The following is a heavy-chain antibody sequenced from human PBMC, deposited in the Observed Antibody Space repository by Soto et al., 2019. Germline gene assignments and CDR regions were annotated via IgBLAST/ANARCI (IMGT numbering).Heavy chain of an antibody. D-gene: IGHD3-3*01. Sequence: GGSLRLSCAASGFTFSDYAMHWVRQAPGKGLEWVAVVSHDGRNTHYADSVKGRFTISRDSSKNTVSLEMTSLRAEDTAVYYCARALDFWSAYFDYWGQGSLVTVSS. CDR1: GFTFSDYA. J-gene: IGHJ4*02. V-gene: IGHV3-30*03. CDR2: VSHDGRNT. CDR3: ARALDFWSAYFDY.